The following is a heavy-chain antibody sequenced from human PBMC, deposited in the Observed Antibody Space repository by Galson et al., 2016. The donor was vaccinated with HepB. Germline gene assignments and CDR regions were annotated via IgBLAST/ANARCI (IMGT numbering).Heavy chain of an antibody. CDR2: ISYGGTT. CDR3: VRAPALPAPSP. D-gene: IGHD2-2*02. CDR1: GFTVSSTY. Sequence: SLRLSCAASGFTVSSTYMTWVRQAPGKGLEWVSLISYGGTTYYAESVKGRFTISRDNSNNILYPQMNSLRAEDTAVYYCVRAPALPAPSPWGQGTLVTVSS. J-gene: IGHJ5*02. V-gene: IGHV3-53*01.